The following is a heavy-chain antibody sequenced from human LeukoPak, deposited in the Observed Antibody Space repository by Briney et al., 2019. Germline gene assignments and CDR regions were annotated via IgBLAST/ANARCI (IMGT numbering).Heavy chain of an antibody. CDR3: AKNPVGYRNPIDY. J-gene: IGHJ4*02. Sequence: PGGSLRLSCAASGFTFSNCAMSWVRQAPGKGLEWVSGVSGSGGYTYSADSVKGRFTISRDNSKNTMYLQMNSLRAEDTAVYYCAKNPVGYRNPIDYWGQGTLVTVSS. CDR1: GFTFSNCA. D-gene: IGHD6-25*01. CDR2: VSGSGGYT. V-gene: IGHV3-23*01.